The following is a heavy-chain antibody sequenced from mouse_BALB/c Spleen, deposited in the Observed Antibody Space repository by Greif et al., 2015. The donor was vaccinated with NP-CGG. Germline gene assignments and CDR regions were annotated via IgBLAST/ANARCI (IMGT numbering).Heavy chain of an antibody. CDR3: ARGDNYYTYAMDY. CDR2: IYPGDGST. D-gene: IGHD1-3*01. Sequence: QVQLKDSGPELVKPGALVKISCKASGYTFTSYDINWVKQRPGQGLEWIGWIYPGDGSTKYNEKFKGKATLTADKSSSTAYMQLSSLTSENSAVYFCARGDNYYTYAMDYWGQGTSVTVSS. CDR1: GYTFTSYD. V-gene: IGHV1S56*01. J-gene: IGHJ4*01.